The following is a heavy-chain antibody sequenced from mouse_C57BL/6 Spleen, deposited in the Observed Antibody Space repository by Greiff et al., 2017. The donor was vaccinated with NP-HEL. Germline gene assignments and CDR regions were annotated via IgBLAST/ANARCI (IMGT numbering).Heavy chain of an antibody. J-gene: IGHJ4*01. CDR2: IDPSDSYT. CDR3: ARGATAYAMDY. D-gene: IGHD1-2*01. CDR1: GYTFTSYW. V-gene: IGHV1-69*01. Sequence: QVQLQQSGAELVMPGASVKLSCKASGYTFTSYWMHWVKQRPGQGLEWIGEIDPSDSYTNYNQKFKGKSTLTVDKSSSTAYMQLSSLTSEDSAVYYCARGATAYAMDYWGQGTSVTVSS.